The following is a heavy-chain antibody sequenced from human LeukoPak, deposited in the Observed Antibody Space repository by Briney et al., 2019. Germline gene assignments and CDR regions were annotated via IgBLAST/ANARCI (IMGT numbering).Heavy chain of an antibody. CDR3: ARDKGTSYLSSFDY. D-gene: IGHD6-6*01. Sequence: PGGSLRLSCAASGFTFSSYDMHWVRQATGKGLEWVSAIGTAGDTYYPGSVKGRFTISRENAKNSLYLQMNSPRAGDTAVYYCARDKGTSYLSSFDYWGQGTLVTVSS. V-gene: IGHV3-13*01. CDR2: IGTAGDT. CDR1: GFTFSSYD. J-gene: IGHJ4*02.